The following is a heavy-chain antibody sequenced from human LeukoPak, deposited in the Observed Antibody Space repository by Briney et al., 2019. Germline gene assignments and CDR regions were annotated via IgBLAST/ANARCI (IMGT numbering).Heavy chain of an antibody. Sequence: PSETLSLTCTVSGGSISSYYWSWIRQTPEKGLEWIGYIDNSGSTNYNPSLKSRVTISVDTSKNQFSLKLSSVTAADTAVYFCARQGQTVAGNFDYWGQGTLVTVSS. V-gene: IGHV4-59*08. CDR1: GGSISSYY. CDR3: ARQGQTVAGNFDY. D-gene: IGHD6-19*01. J-gene: IGHJ4*02. CDR2: IDNSGST.